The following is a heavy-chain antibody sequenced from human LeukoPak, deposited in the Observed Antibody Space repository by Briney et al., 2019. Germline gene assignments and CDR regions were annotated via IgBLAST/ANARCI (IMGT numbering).Heavy chain of an antibody. CDR3: AKNSVGGRYYPSDY. J-gene: IGHJ4*02. V-gene: IGHV3-23*01. D-gene: IGHD1-26*01. CDR1: GFTFSKYA. CDR2: IFASGGST. Sequence: GGSLRLSCADSGFTFSKYAMTWVREAPGKGLEWVSAIFASGGSTYYAVVVHVRFTISRHNSKNTLYLEMNSLRDEDTAIYCCAKNSVGGRYYPSDYGGRGNLVSVSS.